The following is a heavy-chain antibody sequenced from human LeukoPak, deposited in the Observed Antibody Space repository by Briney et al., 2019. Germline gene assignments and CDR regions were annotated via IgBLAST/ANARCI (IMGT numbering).Heavy chain of an antibody. J-gene: IGHJ4*02. D-gene: IGHD3-22*01. CDR3: ARGSTNYYDSSGYYPA. Sequence: GGSLRLSCAASGFTFSSYSMNWVRQAPGKGLEWVSYISSSGTTIYYADSVKGRFTISRDNAKNSLYLQMNSLRAEDTAVYYCARGSTNYYDSSGYYPAWGQGTLVTVSS. V-gene: IGHV3-48*04. CDR1: GFTFSSYS. CDR2: ISSSGTTI.